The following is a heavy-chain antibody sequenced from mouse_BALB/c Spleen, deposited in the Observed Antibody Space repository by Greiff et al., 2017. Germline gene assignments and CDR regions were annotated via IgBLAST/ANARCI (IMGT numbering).Heavy chain of an antibody. CDR2: ISYSGST. D-gene: IGHD1-1*01. V-gene: IGHV3-8*02. CDR3: ARGRDYYGSSYAMDY. Sequence: EVKLMESGPSLVKPSQTLSLTCSVTGDSITSGYWNWIRKFPGNKLEYMGYISYSGSTYYNPSLKSRISITRDTSKNQYYLQLNSVTTEDTATYYCARGRDYYGSSYAMDYWGQGTSVTVSS. CDR1: GDSITSGY. J-gene: IGHJ4*01.